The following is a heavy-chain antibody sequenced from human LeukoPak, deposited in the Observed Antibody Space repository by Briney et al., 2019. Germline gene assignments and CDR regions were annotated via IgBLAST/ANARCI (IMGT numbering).Heavy chain of an antibody. V-gene: IGHV3-23*01. CDR3: AKEEGVTYHYDSSGYYPFDY. D-gene: IGHD3-22*01. CDR1: GFTFSSYA. Sequence: GGSLRLSCAASGFTFSSYAMSWVRQAPGKGLEWVSAISGSGGSTYYADSVKGRFTISRDNSKNTLYLQMNSLRAEDTAVYYCAKEEGVTYHYDSSGYYPFDYWGQGTLVTVSS. J-gene: IGHJ4*02. CDR2: ISGSGGST.